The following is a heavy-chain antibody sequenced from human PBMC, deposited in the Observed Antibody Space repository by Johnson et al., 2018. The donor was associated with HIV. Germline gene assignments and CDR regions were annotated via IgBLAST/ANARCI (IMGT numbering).Heavy chain of an antibody. CDR1: GSTFSSYA. D-gene: IGHD6-6*01. Sequence: QVQLVESGGGVVQPGRSLRLSCAASGSTFSSYAMHWVRQAPGKRLEWVAAISYDGSNKYYADSVKGRFTISRDNSKNTLYLQMNSLRAEDTAVYSCASIAARPADAFDSWGQGTMVTVSS. CDR2: ISYDGSNK. J-gene: IGHJ3*02. CDR3: ASIAARPADAFDS. V-gene: IGHV3-30*04.